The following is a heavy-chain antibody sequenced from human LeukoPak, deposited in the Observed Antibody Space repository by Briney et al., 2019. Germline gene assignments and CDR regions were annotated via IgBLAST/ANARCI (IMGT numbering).Heavy chain of an antibody. CDR1: GFTFSSYG. Sequence: GRSLRLSCAASGFTFSSYGMHWVRQAPGKGLEWVAVISYDGSNKYYADSVKGRFTISRDNSKNTLYLQMNSLRAEDTAVYYCAKVSQQMRAFDIWGQGTMVTVSS. D-gene: IGHD2-2*01. J-gene: IGHJ3*02. CDR3: AKVSQQMRAFDI. CDR2: ISYDGSNK. V-gene: IGHV3-30*18.